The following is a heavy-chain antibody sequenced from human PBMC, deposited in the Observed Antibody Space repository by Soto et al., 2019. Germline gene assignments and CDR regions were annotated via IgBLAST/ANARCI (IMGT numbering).Heavy chain of an antibody. J-gene: IGHJ6*03. V-gene: IGHV1-69*02. CDR2: IIPILGIA. CDR1: GGTFSSYT. D-gene: IGHD4-17*01. CDR3: ARARNDYGDYGRSLNDYYMDV. Sequence: QVQLVQSGAEVKKPGSSVKVSCKASGGTFSSYTISWVRQAPGQGLEWMGRIIPILGIANYAQKFQGRVTITADKSTSTAYMELSSLRSEDTAVYYRARARNDYGDYGRSLNDYYMDVWGKVTTVTVAS.